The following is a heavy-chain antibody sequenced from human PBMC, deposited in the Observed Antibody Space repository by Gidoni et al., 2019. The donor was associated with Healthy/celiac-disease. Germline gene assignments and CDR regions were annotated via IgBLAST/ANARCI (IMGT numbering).Heavy chain of an antibody. D-gene: IGHD3-10*01. CDR3: ARGRGRLGVRGVITWTIHLGA. J-gene: IGHJ4*02. Sequence: QPPGKGLEWIGEINHSVSTNYNPSLKSRVTISVDTSKKQFSLKLSSVTAADTAVYYCARGRGRLGVRGVITWTIHLGAWGQGTLVTVSS. CDR2: INHSVST. V-gene: IGHV4-34*01.